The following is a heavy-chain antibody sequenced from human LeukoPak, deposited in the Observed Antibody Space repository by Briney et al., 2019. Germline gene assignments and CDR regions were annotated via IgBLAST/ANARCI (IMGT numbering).Heavy chain of an antibody. CDR2: INHSGST. CDR1: GGSFSGYY. CDR3: ARALGAVAGTDFDY. V-gene: IGHV4-34*01. Sequence: SETLSLTCAVYGGSFSGYYRSWIRQPPGKGLEWIGEINHSGSTNYNPSLKSRVTISVDTSKNQFSLKLSSVTAADTAVYYCARALGAVAGTDFDYWGQGTLVTVSS. J-gene: IGHJ4*02. D-gene: IGHD6-19*01.